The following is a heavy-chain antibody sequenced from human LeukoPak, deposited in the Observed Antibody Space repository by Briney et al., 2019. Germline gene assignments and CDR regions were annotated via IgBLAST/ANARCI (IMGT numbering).Heavy chain of an antibody. CDR2: VNGGGTST. CDR3: ARGAGGLDY. CDR1: GFTFSKDD. J-gene: IGHJ4*02. Sequence: PGGSLRLSCAAYGFTFSKDDFHWVRQVPGKGLVWVSHVNGGGTSTSYVGSVKGRFTISRDNAKNMLYLQMNSLRADDTAVYYCARGAGGLDYWGQGILVTVSS. D-gene: IGHD6-13*01. V-gene: IGHV3-74*01.